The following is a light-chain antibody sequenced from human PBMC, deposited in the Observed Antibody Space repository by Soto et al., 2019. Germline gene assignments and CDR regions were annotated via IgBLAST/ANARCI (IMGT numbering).Light chain of an antibody. CDR1: SSDVGGYNY. CDR3: SSYTSSSTNYV. CDR2: DVS. Sequence: QSVLTQPASVSRSPGQSITISCTGTSSDVGGYNYVSWYQQHPGKAPKLMIYDVSNRPSGVSNRFSGSKSGNTASLTISGLQAEDEADYYCSSYTSSSTNYVFGTGTKLTVL. V-gene: IGLV2-14*01. J-gene: IGLJ1*01.